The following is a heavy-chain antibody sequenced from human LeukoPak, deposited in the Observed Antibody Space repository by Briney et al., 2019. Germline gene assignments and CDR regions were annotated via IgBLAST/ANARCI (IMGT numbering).Heavy chain of an antibody. Sequence: ESGPGLAKPSRAQSLTCTVSGGSISSGSYYWSWIRQPAGKGLEWIGRIYTSGSTNYNPSLKSRVTISVDTSKNQFSLKLSSVTAADTAVYYCARAFYGGSPFDPWGQGTLVTVSS. CDR2: IYTSGST. CDR3: ARAFYGGSPFDP. D-gene: IGHD2-15*01. CDR1: GGSISSGSYY. J-gene: IGHJ5*02. V-gene: IGHV4-61*02.